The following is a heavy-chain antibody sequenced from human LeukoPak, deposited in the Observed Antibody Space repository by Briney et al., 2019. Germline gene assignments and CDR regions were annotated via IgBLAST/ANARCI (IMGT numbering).Heavy chain of an antibody. Sequence: KSSETLSLTCAVSGGSISSGGYSWTWIRQPQGKGLEWIGYIYHGGSTYSNPSLKSRVIISVDRSKHQFSLKLSSVTAADTAVYYCARQGYSYADDYWGQGTLVTVSS. J-gene: IGHJ4*02. V-gene: IGHV4-30-2*01. CDR2: IYHGGST. D-gene: IGHD5-18*01. CDR3: ARQGYSYADDY. CDR1: GGSISSGGYS.